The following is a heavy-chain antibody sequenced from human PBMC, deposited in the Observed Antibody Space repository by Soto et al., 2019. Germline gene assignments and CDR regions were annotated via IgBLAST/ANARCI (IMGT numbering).Heavy chain of an antibody. J-gene: IGHJ4*02. CDR1: GFTFSSYA. CDR2: ISGSGSTR. D-gene: IGHD3-22*01. V-gene: IGHV3-23*01. CDR3: PKVFYYYDSSGYYYFDY. Sequence: GGSLRLSCAASGFTFSSYAVSWVRQAPGKGPEWISSISGSGSTRYYADSVKGRFTISRDNSENTLYLQMSSLRAEDTAVYYCPKVFYYYDSSGYYYFDYWGQGTLVTVSS.